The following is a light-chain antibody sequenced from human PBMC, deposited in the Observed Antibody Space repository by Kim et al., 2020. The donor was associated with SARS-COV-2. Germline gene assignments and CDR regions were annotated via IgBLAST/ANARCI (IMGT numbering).Light chain of an antibody. J-gene: IGLJ2*01. CDR2: GKN. CDR3: NSRDTNDNLL. Sequence: VALGQTVRITCQGYRARIDYANWYQQKPGQAPILLSYGKNNRPSGIPDRFSGSSSGNTVSLTSPRTQAGDESDFYCNSRDTNDNLLFGGGTQVTVL. V-gene: IGLV3-19*01. CDR1: RARIDY.